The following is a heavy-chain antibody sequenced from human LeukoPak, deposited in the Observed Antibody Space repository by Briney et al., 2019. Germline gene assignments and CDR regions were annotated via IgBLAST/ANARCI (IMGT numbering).Heavy chain of an antibody. CDR3: ARSPYSGSYGPFDY. CDR1: GFTFSSDW. J-gene: IGHJ4*02. D-gene: IGHD1-26*01. V-gene: IGHV3-7*04. Sequence: PGGSLRLSCAASGFTFSSDWMNWVRQAPGKGPEGGANMKHDGSEKSYVDSVKGRFTISRDDAKNSLYLQMNSLRAEDTALYYCARSPYSGSYGPFDYWGQGTLVTVSS. CDR2: MKHDGSEK.